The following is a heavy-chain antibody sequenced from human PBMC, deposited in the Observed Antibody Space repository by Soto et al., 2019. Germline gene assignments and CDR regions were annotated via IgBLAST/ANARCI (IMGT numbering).Heavy chain of an antibody. Sequence: QVQLVQSGAEVKKPGSSVKVSCKASGATYSNSAISWVRQAPGQGLEWMGGINPILGIPDYAHKFQGRVTITADESTNTGYMDLGSLRSEDTALYFCARGGVDVVATSAFDYWGQGTLVTVSS. CDR2: INPILGIP. CDR1: GATYSNSA. V-gene: IGHV1-69*10. D-gene: IGHD5-12*01. CDR3: ARGGVDVVATSAFDY. J-gene: IGHJ4*02.